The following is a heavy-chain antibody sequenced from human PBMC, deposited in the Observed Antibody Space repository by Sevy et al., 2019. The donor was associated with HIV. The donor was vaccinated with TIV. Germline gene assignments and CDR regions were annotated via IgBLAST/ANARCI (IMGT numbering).Heavy chain of an antibody. D-gene: IGHD6-19*01. V-gene: IGHV1-18*04. Sequence: KISCKISGYKVDMYGIAWVRQAPGQGLEWMGWISTYNGNTNYAQNFQGRVTMTTDTSTSVVYMELGGLRPDDTAVYYCARATGMAVAGTGRYFDFWGQGTLVTVSS. CDR3: ARATGMAVAGTGRYFDF. J-gene: IGHJ4*01. CDR2: ISTYNGNT. CDR1: GYKVDMYG.